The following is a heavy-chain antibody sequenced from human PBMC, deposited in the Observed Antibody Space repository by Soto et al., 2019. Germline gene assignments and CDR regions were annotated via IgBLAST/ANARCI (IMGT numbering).Heavy chain of an antibody. CDR3: ASSVFP. Sequence: SETLSLTCTVSCGSISSCGYYWNWIRQHPGKGLEWIGYIYYIGSTYYNPSLKSRVTISLDTPKNQFSLKLSSVTAADTAVYYCASSVFPWGQGTLVTVSS. J-gene: IGHJ5*02. D-gene: IGHD1-26*01. CDR1: CGSISSCGYY. V-gene: IGHV4-31*03. CDR2: IYYIGST.